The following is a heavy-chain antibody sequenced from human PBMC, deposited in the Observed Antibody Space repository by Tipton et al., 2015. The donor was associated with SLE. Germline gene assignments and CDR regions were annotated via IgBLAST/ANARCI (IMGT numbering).Heavy chain of an antibody. CDR3: ARGILEWSDY. Sequence: LRLSCTVSGGSITNDNHYWSWIRQPPGKGLEWIGEINHSGSTNYNPSLKSRVTISVDTSKNQFSLKLSSVTAADTAVYYCARGILEWSDYWGQGTLVTVSS. V-gene: IGHV4-39*07. D-gene: IGHD3-3*01. J-gene: IGHJ4*02. CDR2: INHSGST. CDR1: GGSITNDNHY.